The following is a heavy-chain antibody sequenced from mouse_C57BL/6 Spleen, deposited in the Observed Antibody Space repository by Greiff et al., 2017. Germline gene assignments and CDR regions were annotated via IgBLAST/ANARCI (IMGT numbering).Heavy chain of an antibody. D-gene: IGHD2-2*01. J-gene: IGHJ4*01. Sequence: VQLQQSGAELVRPGASVKLSCKASGYTFTDYYINWVKQRPGQGLEWIARIYPGSGNTYYNEKFKGKATLTAEKSSSTAYMHLSSLTSEDSAVYFCARRGDYGYGYAMDYWGQGTSVTVSS. CDR1: GYTFTDYY. CDR3: ARRGDYGYGYAMDY. V-gene: IGHV1-76*01. CDR2: IYPGSGNT.